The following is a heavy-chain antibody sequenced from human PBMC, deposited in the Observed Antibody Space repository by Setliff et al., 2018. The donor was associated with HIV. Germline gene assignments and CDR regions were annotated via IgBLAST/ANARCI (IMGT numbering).Heavy chain of an antibody. J-gene: IGHJ3*02. CDR2: INPNSGGT. CDR1: GYTFTGYY. Sequence: GASVKVSCKASGYTFTGYYMHWVRQAPGQGLEWMGWINPNSGGTNYAQKFQGWVTMTRDTSISTAYMELSRLRSDDTAVYYCARGGEYNYDSSAFDIWGQGTMVTVSS. V-gene: IGHV1-2*04. CDR3: ARGGEYNYDSSAFDI. D-gene: IGHD3-22*01.